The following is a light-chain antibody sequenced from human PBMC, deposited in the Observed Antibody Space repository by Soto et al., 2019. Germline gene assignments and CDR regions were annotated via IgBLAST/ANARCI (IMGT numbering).Light chain of an antibody. J-gene: IGKJ1*01. V-gene: IGKV1D-8*01. CDR3: QQYYTFPPT. CDR1: RGISTY. CDR2: GAS. Sequence: VIWMTQSPSFLSASTGDRVTITCRAIRGISTYLAWYQQRPAKAPELLIHGASTLKAGVPSRFSGSGSGTDFTLTINALQSEDLATYYCQQYYTFPPTFGQGTKVEI.